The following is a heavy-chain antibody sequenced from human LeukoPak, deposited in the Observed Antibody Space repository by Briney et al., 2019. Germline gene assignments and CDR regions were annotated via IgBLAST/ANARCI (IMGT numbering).Heavy chain of an antibody. D-gene: IGHD3-3*01. CDR3: ARTHYDFWSGPRDYYYGMDV. CDR2: IDWDDDK. J-gene: IGHJ6*02. V-gene: IGHV2-70*11. Sequence: SGPTLVNPTQTLTLTCTFSGFSLSTSGMCVSWIRQPPGKALEWLARIDWDDDKYYSTSLKTRLTISKDTSKNQVVLTMTNMDPVDTATYYCARTHYDFWSGPRDYYYGMDVWGQGTTVTVSS. CDR1: GFSLSTSGMC.